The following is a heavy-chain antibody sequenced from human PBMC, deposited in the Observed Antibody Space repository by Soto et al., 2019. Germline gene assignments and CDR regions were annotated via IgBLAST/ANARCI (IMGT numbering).Heavy chain of an antibody. Sequence: VQLVESGGGEVQPGRSLTISCAASGFTFSTYGMHWVRQTPGKGLEWVAVISYDGTNKFYSDSVKGRFTISINNFKNTLTLQRNNLRADDTAVYSCAKDLQSYGDYDYYCYGMDVWGLGTRVTVSS. CDR2: ISYDGTNK. CDR1: GFTFSTYG. J-gene: IGHJ6*02. CDR3: AKDLQSYGDYDYYCYGMDV. D-gene: IGHD4-17*01. V-gene: IGHV3-30*18.